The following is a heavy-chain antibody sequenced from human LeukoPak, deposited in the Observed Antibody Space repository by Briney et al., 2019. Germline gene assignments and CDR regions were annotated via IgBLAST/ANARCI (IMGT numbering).Heavy chain of an antibody. CDR2: IYYSGST. CDR1: GGSISSYY. CDR3: ARNSYYDNSGEGAFDI. V-gene: IGHV4-59*12. D-gene: IGHD3-22*01. J-gene: IGHJ3*02. Sequence: KPSETLSLTCTVSGGSISSYYWSWIRQPPGKGLEWIGYIYYSGSTNYNPSLKSRVTISVDTSKNQFSLNLNSVTAADTAVYYCARNSYYDNSGEGAFDIWGQGTMVTVSS.